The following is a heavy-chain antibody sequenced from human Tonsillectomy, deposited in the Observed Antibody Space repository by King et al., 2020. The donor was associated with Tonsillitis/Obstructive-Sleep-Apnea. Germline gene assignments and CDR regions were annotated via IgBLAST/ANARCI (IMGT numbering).Heavy chain of an antibody. V-gene: IGHV4-59*01. CDR2: IYYSGSP. J-gene: IGHJ4*02. CDR3: ARGRAYYDSTGYYY. D-gene: IGHD3-22*01. Sequence: VQLQESGPGLVKPSETLSLTCTVSGGSMSRYYWSWIRQPPGKGLEWLGYIYYSGSPGYNPSLRSRVTISVDTSKNHLSLNLSSVTAADTAVYYCARGRAYYDSTGYYYWGQGILVTVSS. CDR1: GGSMSRYY.